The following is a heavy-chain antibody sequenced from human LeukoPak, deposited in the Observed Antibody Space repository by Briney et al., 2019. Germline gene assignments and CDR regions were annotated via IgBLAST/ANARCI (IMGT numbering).Heavy chain of an antibody. CDR2: ISSNGGST. D-gene: IGHD3-16*01. CDR3: VKDGPGDDLYFDY. CDR1: GFTFSSYA. Sequence: PGGSLRLSCSASGFTFSSYAMHWVRQAPGKGLEYVSAISSNGGSTYYADSVKGRFTISRDNSKNTLYLQMSSLRAEDTAVYYWVKDGPGDDLYFDYWGQGTLVTVSS. J-gene: IGHJ4*02. V-gene: IGHV3-64D*06.